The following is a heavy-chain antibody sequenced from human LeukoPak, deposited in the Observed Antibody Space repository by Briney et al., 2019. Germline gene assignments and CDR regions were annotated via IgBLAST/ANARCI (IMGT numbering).Heavy chain of an antibody. D-gene: IGHD2-2*01. CDR3: ARAPYLDYMDV. J-gene: IGHJ6*03. V-gene: IGHV1-8*03. CDR2: MNPNSGNA. CDR1: GYTFTSYD. Sequence: ASVKVSCKASGYTFTSYDINWVRQATGQGLEWMGWMNPNSGNAGYAQKFQGRVTITRNTSISTPYMELSSLRSEDTAVYYCARAPYLDYMDVWGKGTTVTVSS.